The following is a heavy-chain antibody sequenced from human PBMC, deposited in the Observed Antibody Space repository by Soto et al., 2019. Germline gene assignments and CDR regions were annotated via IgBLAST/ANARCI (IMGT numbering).Heavy chain of an antibody. Sequence: SVKVSCKASGGTFSSYAIGWVRQAPGQGLEWMGGIIPIFGTANYAQKFQGRVTITADKSTSTAYMELSSLRSEDTAVYYCACGHGYNWFDPWGQGTLVTVSS. J-gene: IGHJ5*02. CDR1: GGTFSSYA. V-gene: IGHV1-69*06. CDR2: IIPIFGTA. CDR3: ACGHGYNWFDP. D-gene: IGHD1-26*01.